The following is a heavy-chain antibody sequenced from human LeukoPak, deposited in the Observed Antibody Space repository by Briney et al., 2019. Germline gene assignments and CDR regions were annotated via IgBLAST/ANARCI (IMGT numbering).Heavy chain of an antibody. CDR3: ARVPAAAGYSYGYEYFDY. CDR1: GFTFSSYW. CDR2: INSDGSST. V-gene: IGHV3-74*01. J-gene: IGHJ4*02. Sequence: GGSLRLSCAASGFTFSSYWMHWVRQAPGKGLVWVSRINSDGSSTSYADSVKGRLTISRDNAKNTLYLQMNSLRAEDTAVYYCARVPAAAGYSYGYEYFDYWGQGTLVTVSS. D-gene: IGHD5-18*01.